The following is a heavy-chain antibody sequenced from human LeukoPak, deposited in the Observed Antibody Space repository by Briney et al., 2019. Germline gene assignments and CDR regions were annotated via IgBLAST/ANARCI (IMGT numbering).Heavy chain of an antibody. Sequence: SETLSLTCTASGGSISSYYWSWIRQPAGKGLEWIGRIYTSGSTNYNPSLKSRVTISVDKSKNQFSLKLSSVTAADTAVYYCARDGSTVAGTASFDIWGQGTLVTVSS. CDR3: ARDGSTVAGTASFDI. V-gene: IGHV4-4*07. J-gene: IGHJ3*02. CDR1: GGSISSYY. D-gene: IGHD6-19*01. CDR2: IYTSGST.